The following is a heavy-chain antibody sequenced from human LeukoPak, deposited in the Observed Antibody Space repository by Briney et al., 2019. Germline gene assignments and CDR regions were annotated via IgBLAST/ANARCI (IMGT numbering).Heavy chain of an antibody. D-gene: IGHD2-15*01. CDR1: GGTFSSYA. V-gene: IGHV1-69*05. CDR2: IIPIFGTA. Sequence: SVKVSCKASGGTFSSYAISWVRQAPGQGLEWMGGIIPIFGTANYAQKFQGRVTITRDTSASTAYMELSSLRSEDTAVYYCARDGYCSGGSCYEYYYHYGMDVWGQGTTVTVS. J-gene: IGHJ6*02. CDR3: ARDGYCSGGSCYEYYYHYGMDV.